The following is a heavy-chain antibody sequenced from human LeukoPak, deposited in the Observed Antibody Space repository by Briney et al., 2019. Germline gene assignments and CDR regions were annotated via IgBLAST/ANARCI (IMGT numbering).Heavy chain of an antibody. CDR1: GYTFTSYG. J-gene: IGHJ5*02. V-gene: IGHV1-18*01. CDR3: ARGAVVTIFGVVTVNWFDP. Sequence: ASVKVSCKASGYTFTSYGISWVRQAPRQGLEWMGWISGYDGRTNYAQNFQGRVIMTTDTSTSTAYMELRSLRSDDTAVYYCARGAVVTIFGVVTVNWFDPWGQGTLVTVSS. CDR2: ISGYDGRT. D-gene: IGHD3-3*01.